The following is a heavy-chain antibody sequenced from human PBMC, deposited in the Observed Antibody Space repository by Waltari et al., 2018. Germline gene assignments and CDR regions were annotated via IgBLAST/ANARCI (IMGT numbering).Heavy chain of an antibody. CDR3: ASCTGGNCYYYGFDV. J-gene: IGHJ6*02. CDR2: ISSDGSRK. Sequence: QVQLVESGGGVVQPGGSLRLSCAASGFTFSSSGMHCVRQTPGRGLEWVAVISSDGSRKSYADSVKGRFSISRDNSKNSLSLEMNSLRPEDTAVYYCASCTGGNCYYYGFDVWGQGTTVTVSS. V-gene: IGHV3-30*03. CDR1: GFTFSSSG. D-gene: IGHD2-8*02.